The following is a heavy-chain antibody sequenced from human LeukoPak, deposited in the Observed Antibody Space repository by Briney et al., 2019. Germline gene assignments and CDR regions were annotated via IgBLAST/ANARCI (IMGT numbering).Heavy chain of an antibody. Sequence: SETLSLTCTVSGGSISSYYWSWIRQPPGKGLEWIGYIYYSGSTNYNPSLKSRVTISVDTSKNQFSLKLSSVTAADTAVYYCARKKQHINWAPGFDPWGQGTLVTVSS. D-gene: IGHD6-13*01. CDR2: IYYSGST. J-gene: IGHJ5*02. V-gene: IGHV4-59*12. CDR3: ARKKQHINWAPGFDP. CDR1: GGSISSYY.